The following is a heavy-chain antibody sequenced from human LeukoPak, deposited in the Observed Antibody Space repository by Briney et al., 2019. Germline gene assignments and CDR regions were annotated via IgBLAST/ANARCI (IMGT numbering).Heavy chain of an antibody. CDR2: INHSGST. J-gene: IGHJ4*02. CDR1: GGSFSGYY. V-gene: IGHV4-34*01. CDR3: ARGPRGWSYYFDY. Sequence: PSETLSLTCAVYGGSFSGYYWSWIRQPPGKGLEWIGEINHSGSTNYNPSLKSRVTISVDTSKNQFSLKLSSVTAADTAVHYCARGPRGWSYYFDYWGQGTLVTVSS. D-gene: IGHD3-10*01.